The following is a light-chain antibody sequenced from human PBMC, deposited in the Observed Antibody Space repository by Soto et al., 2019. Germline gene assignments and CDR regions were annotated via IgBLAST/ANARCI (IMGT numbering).Light chain of an antibody. CDR1: QSVSSY. CDR2: DAS. J-gene: IGKJ4*01. CDR3: QQRSNWPPLT. V-gene: IGKV3-11*01. Sequence: EVVLTQSPATLSLSPGERATLSCRASQSVSSYLAWYQQKPGQAPRLLIYDASNRATCIPARFSGSGSGTDFTLTISSLEPEDDAVYYCQQRSNWPPLTFGGGTKVEIK.